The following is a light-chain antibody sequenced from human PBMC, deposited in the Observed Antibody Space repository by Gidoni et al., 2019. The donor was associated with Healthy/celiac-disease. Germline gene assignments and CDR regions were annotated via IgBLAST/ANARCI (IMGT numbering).Light chain of an antibody. V-gene: IGLV3-10*01. J-gene: IGLJ3*02. Sequence: SCSGDALPKKYAYWYQQKSGQAPVLVIYEDSKRPSGIPERFSGSSSGTTATLTISGAQVEDEADYYCYSTDSSGNHWVFGGGTKLTVL. CDR2: EDS. CDR1: ALPKKY. CDR3: YSTDSSGNHWV.